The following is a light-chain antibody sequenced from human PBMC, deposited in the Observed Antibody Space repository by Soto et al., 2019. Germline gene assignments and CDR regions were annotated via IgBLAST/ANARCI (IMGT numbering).Light chain of an antibody. CDR3: QQDGDSLLT. V-gene: IGKV3-20*01. Sequence: ENVLTQSPGTLYLSPGERATLSCRASQSISSSYLSWYQQKPGQTPRLLIYHTSNRSTGIPGRFSGSGSGTDVPVSISRLEPEDFGVYYCQQDGDSLLTFGGGTKVEIK. CDR2: HTS. CDR1: QSISSSY. J-gene: IGKJ4*01.